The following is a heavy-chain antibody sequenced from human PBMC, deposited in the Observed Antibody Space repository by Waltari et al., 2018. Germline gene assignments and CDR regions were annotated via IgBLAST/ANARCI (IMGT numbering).Heavy chain of an antibody. V-gene: IGHV4-34*01. CDR1: GGSFSGYY. D-gene: IGHD6-6*01. CDR3: ARGGIAARPSLSFYYYYGMDV. CDR2: INQSGSN. J-gene: IGHJ6*04. Sequence: QVQLQQWGAGLLKPSETLSLTCAVYGGSFSGYYWSWIRQPPGKGLGWIGEINQSGSNTYNPSLQRRVTISVDPSKNQFSVKLSYVTAADTAVYYCARGGIAARPSLSFYYYYGMDVWGKGTTVTVSS.